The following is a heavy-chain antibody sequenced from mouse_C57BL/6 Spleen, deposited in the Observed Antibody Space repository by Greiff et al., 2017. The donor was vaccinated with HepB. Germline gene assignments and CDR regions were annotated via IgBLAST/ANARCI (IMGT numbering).Heavy chain of an antibody. CDR1: GFTFSSYG. Sequence: EVKVVESGGDLVKPGGSLKLSCAASGFTFSSYGMSWVRQTPDKRLEWVATISSGGSYTYYPDSVKGRFTISRDNAKNTLYLQMSSLKSEDTAMEYCAGRGLLYYGSKDWYFDVWGTGTTVTVSS. V-gene: IGHV5-6*02. CDR2: ISSGGSYT. CDR3: AGRGLLYYGSKDWYFDV. D-gene: IGHD1-1*01. J-gene: IGHJ1*03.